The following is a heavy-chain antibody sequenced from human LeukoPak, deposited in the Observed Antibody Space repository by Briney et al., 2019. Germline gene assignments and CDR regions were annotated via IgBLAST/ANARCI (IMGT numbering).Heavy chain of an antibody. V-gene: IGHV4-30-4*01. CDR2: IYYSGST. CDR1: GGSISSGDYY. Sequence: SETLSLTCTVSGGSISSGDYYWSWIRQPPGKGLEWIGYIYYSGSTYYNPPLKSRVTTSVETSKNQFSLKLSSVTAADTAVYYCARGGSTYYYDSSGPPGWFDPWGQGTLVTVSS. J-gene: IGHJ5*02. D-gene: IGHD3-22*01. CDR3: ARGGSTYYYDSSGPPGWFDP.